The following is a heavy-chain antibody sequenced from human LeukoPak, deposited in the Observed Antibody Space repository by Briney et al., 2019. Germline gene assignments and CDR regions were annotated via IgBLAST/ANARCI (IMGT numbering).Heavy chain of an antibody. V-gene: IGHV3-30-3*01. Sequence: PGGSLRLSCAASGFTFSSYAMHWVRQAPGKGLEWVAVISYDGSNKYYADSVKGRFTISRDNSKNTLYLQMNSLRAEDTAVYYCARDRALTYYYYGTDVWGQGTTVTVSS. J-gene: IGHJ6*02. CDR3: ARDRALTYYYYGTDV. CDR2: ISYDGSNK. CDR1: GFTFSSYA.